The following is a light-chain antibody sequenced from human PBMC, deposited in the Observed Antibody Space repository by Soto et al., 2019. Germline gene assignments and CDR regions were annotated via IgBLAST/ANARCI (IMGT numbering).Light chain of an antibody. J-gene: IGLJ2*01. CDR1: SSNIGGNS. V-gene: IGLV2-14*01. CDR3: SSYTSSTSVI. CDR2: EVS. Sequence: QSVMTQPPSVSAAPGQKVTISCSGSSSNIGGNSVSWYQQHPGKAPKLMISEVSNRPSGVSNHFSGSKSGNTASLTISGLQAEDEADYYCSSYTSSTSVIFGGGTKLTVL.